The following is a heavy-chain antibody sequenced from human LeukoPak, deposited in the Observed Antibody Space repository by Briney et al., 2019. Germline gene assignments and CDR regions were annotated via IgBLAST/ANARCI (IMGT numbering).Heavy chain of an antibody. J-gene: IGHJ4*02. CDR3: ARRHGARFDY. Sequence: PGGSLRLSCAASGFTFSSYAMSWVRQAPGKGLEWVSAISGSGGSTYYADSVKGRSTISRDNSKNTLYLQMNSLRAEDAAVYYCARRHGARFDYWGQGTLVTVSS. D-gene: IGHD4-17*01. CDR2: ISGSGGST. V-gene: IGHV3-23*01. CDR1: GFTFSSYA.